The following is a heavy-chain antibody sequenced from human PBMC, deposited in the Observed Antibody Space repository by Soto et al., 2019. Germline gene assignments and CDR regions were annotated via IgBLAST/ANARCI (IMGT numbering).Heavy chain of an antibody. CDR2: IWYDGSKK. CDR1: GFTFSSYG. Sequence: QVQLVESGGGVVQPGRSLRLSCAASGFTFSSYGMHWVRQASGKGLEWVAVIWYDGSKKYYADSVKGRFTISRDNSKNTLYYNRNSLRAEAMAVLSCAREWAGASSVWYERGPVAYWDKGRLVTVSS. V-gene: IGHV3-33*01. CDR3: AREWAGASSVWYERGPVAY. J-gene: IGHJ4*02. D-gene: IGHD6-19*01.